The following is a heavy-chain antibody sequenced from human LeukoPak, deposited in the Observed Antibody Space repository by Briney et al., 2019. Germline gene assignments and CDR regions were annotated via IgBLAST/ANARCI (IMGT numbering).Heavy chain of an antibody. CDR3: AASLSGFDN. CDR1: GFTFSDSA. Sequence: ALVKVSCKTSGFTFSDSAIQWVRQARGQRLEWVGWIVVGTGNTNSAQKFQDRVTITRDMTTTTAYMELSSLTSEDTAVYYCAASLSGFDNWGQGTLVTVSS. J-gene: IGHJ4*02. D-gene: IGHD1-26*01. CDR2: IVVGTGNT. V-gene: IGHV1-58*02.